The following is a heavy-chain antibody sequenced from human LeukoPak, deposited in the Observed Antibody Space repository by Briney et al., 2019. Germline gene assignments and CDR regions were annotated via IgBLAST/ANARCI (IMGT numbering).Heavy chain of an antibody. J-gene: IGHJ4*02. Sequence: GSLRLSCAASGFTFSGYSMNWVRQAPGKGLEWVSSISSSSSYIYYADSVKGRFTISRDNAKNSLYLQMNSLRAEDTAVYYCARDGALYCSSTSCYSYWGQGTLVTVSS. CDR3: ARDGALYCSSTSCYSY. CDR1: GFTFSGYS. CDR2: ISSSSSYI. V-gene: IGHV3-21*01. D-gene: IGHD2-2*02.